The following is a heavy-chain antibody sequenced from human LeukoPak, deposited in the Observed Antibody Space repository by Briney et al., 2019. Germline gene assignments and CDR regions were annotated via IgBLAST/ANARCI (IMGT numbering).Heavy chain of an antibody. D-gene: IGHD2-15*01. Sequence: SEALSLTCTVSGGSISSGNWWSWVRQPPGKGLEWIGEIYHSGSTNYNPSLKSRVSISVEKSENQFSLKLSSVTAADTAIYYCARYCSGGNCYSSWFDPWGQGTLVTVSS. J-gene: IGHJ5*02. V-gene: IGHV4-4*02. CDR2: IYHSGST. CDR1: GGSISSGNW. CDR3: ARYCSGGNCYSSWFDP.